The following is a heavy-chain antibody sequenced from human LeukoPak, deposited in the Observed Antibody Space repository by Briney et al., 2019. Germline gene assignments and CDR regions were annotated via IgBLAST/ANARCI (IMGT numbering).Heavy chain of an antibody. CDR2: INHSGST. CDR3: ARGHHSGDNWFDP. D-gene: IGHD1-26*01. Sequence: SETLSLTCAVYGGSFSGYYWSWIRQPPGKGLEWIGEINHSGSTNYDPSLKSRVTISVDTSKNQFSLKLSSVTAADTAVYYCARGHHSGDNWFDPWGQGTLVTVSS. CDR1: GGSFSGYY. V-gene: IGHV4-34*01. J-gene: IGHJ5*02.